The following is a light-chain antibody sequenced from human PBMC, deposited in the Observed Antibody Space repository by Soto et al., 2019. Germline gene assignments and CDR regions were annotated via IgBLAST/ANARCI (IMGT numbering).Light chain of an antibody. CDR2: EVS. J-gene: IGLJ2*01. V-gene: IGLV2-8*01. CDR3: RSYAGSNNLGV. CDR1: SSDIGGYNY. Sequence: QSALTQPPSASGSLGQSVTISCTGTSSDIGGYNYVSWYQQHPGKAPKLMIYEVSKRPSGVPDRFSGSKSGNTASLTVSGLQAEDAADYYRRSYAGSNNLGVFGGGTKVTVL.